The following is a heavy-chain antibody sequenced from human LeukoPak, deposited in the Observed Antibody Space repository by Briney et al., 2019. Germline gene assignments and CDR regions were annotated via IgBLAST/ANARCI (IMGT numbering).Heavy chain of an antibody. CDR1: GYTLTELS. J-gene: IGHJ4*02. D-gene: IGHD1-26*01. CDR3: ATLKTDSGSYYYFDY. V-gene: IGHV1-24*01. CDR2: FDPEDGET. Sequence: ASVKVSCKVSGYTLTELSMHWVRQAPGKGLEWMGGFDPEDGETIYAQKFQGRVTMTEDTSTDTAYMELSSLRSEDTAVYYRATLKTDSGSYYYFDYWGQGTLVTVSS.